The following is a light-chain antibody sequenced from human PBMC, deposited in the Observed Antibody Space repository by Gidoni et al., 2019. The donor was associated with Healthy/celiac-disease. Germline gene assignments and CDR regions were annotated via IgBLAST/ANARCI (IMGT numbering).Light chain of an antibody. CDR1: QSISSW. V-gene: IGKV1-5*03. CDR3: QQYNSYPLT. Sequence: DVQLTQSPSTLSASLGDRVTITCRASQSISSWLPWYQQKPGKAPKLLSYKAPSLESGVPSRFSGSGSGTEFTLTISSLKPDDFETYYSQQYNSYPLTFGGXTKVEIK. J-gene: IGKJ4*01. CDR2: KAP.